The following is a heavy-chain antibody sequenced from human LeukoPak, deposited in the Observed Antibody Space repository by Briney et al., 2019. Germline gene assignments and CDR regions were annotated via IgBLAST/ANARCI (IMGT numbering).Heavy chain of an antibody. CDR3: ARGKRGYSSSWYDY. D-gene: IGHD6-13*01. V-gene: IGHV4-59*01. CDR2: IYYSGST. J-gene: IGHJ4*02. Sequence: SETLSLTCTVSGGSISTYYWSWIRQPPGKGLEWIGYIYYSGSTTYNPSLKSRVTISVDTSKDQFSLRLSSVTAADTAVHYCARGKRGYSSSWYDYWGQGTLVTVSS. CDR1: GGSISTYY.